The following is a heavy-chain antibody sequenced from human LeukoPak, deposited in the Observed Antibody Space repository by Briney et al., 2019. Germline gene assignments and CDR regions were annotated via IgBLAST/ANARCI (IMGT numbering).Heavy chain of an antibody. D-gene: IGHD6-13*01. Sequence: ASVKVSCKASGYTFTGYYMHWVRQAPGQGLEWMGWINPSSGGTNYAQKFQGRVTMTRDTSISTAYMELSRLRSDDTAVYYCARDPRRVIAAAGYYYYYMDVWGKGTTVSISS. CDR2: INPSSGGT. CDR1: GYTFTGYY. V-gene: IGHV1-2*02. J-gene: IGHJ6*03. CDR3: ARDPRRVIAAAGYYYYYMDV.